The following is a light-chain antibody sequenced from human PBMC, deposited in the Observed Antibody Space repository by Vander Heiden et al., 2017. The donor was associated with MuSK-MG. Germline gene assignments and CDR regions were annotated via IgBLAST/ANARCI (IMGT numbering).Light chain of an antibody. CDR2: DVS. V-gene: IGLV2-14*03. CDR3: SSYTSSTSCV. CDR1: SSDIGGYNY. J-gene: IGLJ1*01. Sequence: QSALTQSASVSGSPGQSITISCTGSSSDIGGYNYVSWYQHHPGKAPKRSSDDVSHRPSGISDRVSGSKSGSYDSLTISGLQAEDEAYYDCSSYTSSTSCVFGTGTKLTVL.